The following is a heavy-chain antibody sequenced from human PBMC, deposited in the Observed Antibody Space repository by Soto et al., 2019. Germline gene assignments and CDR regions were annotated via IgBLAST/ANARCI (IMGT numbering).Heavy chain of an antibody. D-gene: IGHD6-19*01. CDR1: GYTFLTYG. Sequence: QVQLVQSVAEVKKPGASVKVSCKASGYTFLTYGISWVRQAPGQGLEWMGWISAFNGITNYPQKFQGRLTMTTDTTTSTAYMELRSLRSDDTAVYYCARNGLSSGADGDDGFDIWGQGTRVTVSS. CDR3: ARNGLSSGADGDDGFDI. J-gene: IGHJ3*02. V-gene: IGHV1-18*01. CDR2: ISAFNGIT.